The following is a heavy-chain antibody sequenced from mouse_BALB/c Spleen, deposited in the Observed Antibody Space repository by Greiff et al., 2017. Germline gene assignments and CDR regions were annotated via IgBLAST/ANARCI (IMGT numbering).Heavy chain of an antibody. CDR1: GYAFTNYL. CDR2: INPGSGGT. V-gene: IGHV1-54*01. J-gene: IGHJ3*01. Sequence: QVQLQQSGAELVRPGTSVKVSCKASGYAFTNYLIEWVKQRPGQGLEWIGVINPGSGGTNYNEKFKGKATLTADKSSSTAYMQLSSLTSDDSAVYFCARSRDKVFAYWGQGTLVTVSA. CDR3: ARSRDKVFAY.